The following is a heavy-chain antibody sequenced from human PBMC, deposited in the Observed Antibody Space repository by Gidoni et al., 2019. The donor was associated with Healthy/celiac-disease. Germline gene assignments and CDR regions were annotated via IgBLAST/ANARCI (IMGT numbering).Heavy chain of an antibody. V-gene: IGHV1-69*01. CDR2: IIPIFGTA. J-gene: IGHJ6*02. D-gene: IGHD2-2*01. CDR3: ASPRGTNCSSTSCRWYVYYYYGMDV. CDR1: GVTVSSYA. Sequence: HVQRVQSGAGQKKPRSSLKGSCKAYGVTVSSYAISWVRQAHGQGLEWMGGIIPIFGTANYAQTFQSRVTITADESTSTAYMELSSLRSEDTAVYYCASPRGTNCSSTSCRWYVYYYYGMDVWGQGTTVTVSS.